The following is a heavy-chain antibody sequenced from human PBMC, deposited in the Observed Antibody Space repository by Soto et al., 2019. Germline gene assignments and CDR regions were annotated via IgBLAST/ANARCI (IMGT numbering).Heavy chain of an antibody. CDR2: INSDGRST. J-gene: IGHJ3*02. D-gene: IGHD2-21*01. Sequence: EVQLVESGGGLVQPGGSLRLSCAASGFTFSTYWMHWVRQAPGKGLVWVSRINSDGRSTDYADSVKGRFTISRDNGKNTLYPQMNRLRAEDTGRYYRVRGVNPFDIWGQGTMVTVSS. CDR1: GFTFSTYW. CDR3: VRGVNPFDI. V-gene: IGHV3-74*01.